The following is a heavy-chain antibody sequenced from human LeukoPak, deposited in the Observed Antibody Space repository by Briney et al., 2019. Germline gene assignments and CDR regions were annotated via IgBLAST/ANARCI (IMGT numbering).Heavy chain of an antibody. CDR3: ARDGGSARFGELWYYFDY. J-gene: IGHJ4*02. Sequence: SETLSLTCTVSGGSISSYYWSWIRQPAGKGLEWIGRIYTSGSTNYNPSLKGRVTMSVDTSKNQFSLKLSSVTAADTAVYYCARDGGSARFGELWYYFDYWGQGTLVTVSS. CDR1: GGSISSYY. D-gene: IGHD3-10*01. CDR2: IYTSGST. V-gene: IGHV4-4*07.